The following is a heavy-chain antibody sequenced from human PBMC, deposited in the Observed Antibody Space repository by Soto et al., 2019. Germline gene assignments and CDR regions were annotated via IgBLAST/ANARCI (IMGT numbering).Heavy chain of an antibody. CDR2: ISGGGGRS. J-gene: IGHJ4*02. D-gene: IGHD2-15*01. CDR3: AHNCSVDCHSVFFY. V-gene: IGHV3-23*01. CDR1: GYTFSNYA. Sequence: EVQLLESGGGLVQPGGSLRLSCAASGYTFSNYAMSWVRQAPGKGLEWVSGISGGGGRSYYADSVKGRFTISRDNSKNTLYLQMNSLRAEDTAVYYCAHNCSVDCHSVFFYWGQGTLVIVSS.